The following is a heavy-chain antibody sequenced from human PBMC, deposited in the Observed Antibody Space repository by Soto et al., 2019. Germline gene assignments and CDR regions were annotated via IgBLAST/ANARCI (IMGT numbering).Heavy chain of an antibody. Sequence: PSETLSLTCTVSGGSISSGGYYWSWIRQHPGKGLEWIGYIYYSGSTYYNPSLKSRVTISVDTSKNQFSLKLSSVTAADTAVYYCARFRPYYDRANWFDPWGQGTLVTVSS. CDR2: IYYSGST. V-gene: IGHV4-31*03. CDR3: ARFRPYYDRANWFDP. J-gene: IGHJ5*02. CDR1: GGSISSGGYY. D-gene: IGHD3-3*01.